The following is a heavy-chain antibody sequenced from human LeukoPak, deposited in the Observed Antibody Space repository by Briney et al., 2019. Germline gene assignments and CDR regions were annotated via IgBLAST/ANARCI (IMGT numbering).Heavy chain of an antibody. D-gene: IGHD3-22*01. CDR2: ISYDGSNK. J-gene: IGHJ3*02. CDR1: GFTFSSYA. CDR3: ARAGYYDSSGYPSGLGAFDI. Sequence: GRSLRLSCAASGFTFSSYAMHWVRQAPGKGLEWVAVISYDGSNKYYADSVKGRFTISRDNSKNTLYLHMNSLRAEDTAVYYCARAGYYDSSGYPSGLGAFDIWGQGTMVTVSS. V-gene: IGHV3-30*01.